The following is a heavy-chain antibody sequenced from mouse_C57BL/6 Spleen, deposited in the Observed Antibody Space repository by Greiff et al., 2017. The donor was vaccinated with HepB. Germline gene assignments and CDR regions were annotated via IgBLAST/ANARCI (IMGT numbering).Heavy chain of an antibody. CDR3: TRRRLYDGYTIPFDY. V-gene: IGHV1-15*01. Sequence: QVQLQQSGAELVRPGASVTLSCKASGYTFTDYEMHWVKQTPVHGLEWIGAIDPETGGTAYNQKFKGKAILTADKSSSTAYMELRSLTSEDSAVYYCTRRRLYDGYTIPFDYWGQGTTLTVSS. CDR2: IDPETGGT. D-gene: IGHD2-3*01. J-gene: IGHJ2*01. CDR1: GYTFTDYE.